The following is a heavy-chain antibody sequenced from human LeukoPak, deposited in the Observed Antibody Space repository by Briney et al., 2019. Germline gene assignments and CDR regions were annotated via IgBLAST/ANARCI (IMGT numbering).Heavy chain of an antibody. J-gene: IGHJ4*02. CDR2: INHSGST. CDR1: GGSFSGYY. D-gene: IGHD2-2*01. CDR3: ARSREKRYCSSTSCSIPQPYVY. V-gene: IGHV4-34*01. Sequence: SETLSLTCAVYGGSFSGYYWSWIRQPPGKGLEWIGEINHSGSTNYNPSLKSRVTISVDTSKNQFSLKLSSVTAAVTAVYYCARSREKRYCSSTSCSIPQPYVYWGQGTLVTVSS.